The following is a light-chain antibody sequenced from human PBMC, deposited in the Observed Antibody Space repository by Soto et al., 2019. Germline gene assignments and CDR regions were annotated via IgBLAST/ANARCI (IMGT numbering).Light chain of an antibody. Sequence: EVVLTQSPVTLSLSPGERATLSCRASQSFRCLLAWYQQKPGQAPRLLIDDVYNRATGIPPRFSGSGSGTDFTLTISSLEPEDSAVYYCQQRHMWPITFGQGTRLEI. CDR1: QSFRCL. V-gene: IGKV3-11*01. J-gene: IGKJ5*01. CDR2: DVY. CDR3: QQRHMWPIT.